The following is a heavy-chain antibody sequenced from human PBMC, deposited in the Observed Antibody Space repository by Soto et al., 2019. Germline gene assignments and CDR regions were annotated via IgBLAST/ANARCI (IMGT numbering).Heavy chain of an antibody. J-gene: IGHJ4*02. CDR1: GLTFSSDG. CDR3: ARESIQLWTIDY. D-gene: IGHD5-18*01. Sequence: RRSLILSSAASGLTFSSDGMHWCLLAPGKGLEWVAVIWYDGSNKYYADSVKGRFTISRDNSKNTLYLQVNSLRAEDTAVYYCARESIQLWTIDYWGQGTLVTVSS. CDR2: IWYDGSNK. V-gene: IGHV3-33*01.